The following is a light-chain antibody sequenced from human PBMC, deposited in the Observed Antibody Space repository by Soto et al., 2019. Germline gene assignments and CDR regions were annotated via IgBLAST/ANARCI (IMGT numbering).Light chain of an antibody. V-gene: IGLV1-44*01. CDR1: SSNIGSNA. J-gene: IGLJ3*02. CDR3: AAWGDRLNTGV. Sequence: QSALTQPPSASGTPGQRVTISCSGSSSNIGSNAVTWYQHFPGTAPKVLIYSDHQRPSGVPDRFSGSKSGTSASLAISGLRAEDEADYFCAAWGDRLNTGVFGGGTKLTVL. CDR2: SDH.